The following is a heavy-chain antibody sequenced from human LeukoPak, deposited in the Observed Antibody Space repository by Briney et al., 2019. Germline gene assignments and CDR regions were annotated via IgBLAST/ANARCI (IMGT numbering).Heavy chain of an antibody. V-gene: IGHV1-2*02. Sequence: GASVKVSCKASGYTFTGYYMYWVRQAPGQGLEWMGWINPNSGGTNYAQKFQGRVTMARDTSISTAYMALSSLRSDDTAEFYGARETGGVVPGVIVNWFDPWGQGTLVTVSS. CDR1: GYTFTGYY. D-gene: IGHD3-10*01. CDR2: INPNSGGT. CDR3: ARETGGVVPGVIVNWFDP. J-gene: IGHJ5*02.